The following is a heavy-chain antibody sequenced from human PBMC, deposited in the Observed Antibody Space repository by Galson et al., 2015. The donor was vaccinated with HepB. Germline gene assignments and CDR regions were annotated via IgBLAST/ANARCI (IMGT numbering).Heavy chain of an antibody. J-gene: IGHJ3*02. Sequence: SLRLSCAASGFTFSSYGMHWVRQAPGKGLEWVAVISYDGGNKYYADSVKGRFTISRDNSKNTLYLQMNSLRAEDTAVYYCASGDAFDIWGQGTMVTVSS. CDR3: ASGDAFDI. CDR1: GFTFSSYG. V-gene: IGHV3-30*03. CDR2: ISYDGGNK.